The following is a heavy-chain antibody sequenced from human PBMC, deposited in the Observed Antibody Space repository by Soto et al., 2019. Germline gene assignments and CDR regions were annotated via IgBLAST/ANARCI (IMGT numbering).Heavy chain of an antibody. V-gene: IGHV3-64*01. CDR3: ARRARPDFYYMDV. J-gene: IGHJ6*03. D-gene: IGHD6-6*01. CDR2: ISSNGVGT. Sequence: PGGSLRLSCAASGFTLSGYAMDWVRQAPGKGLENVSGISSNGVGTYYANYVQGRFTISRDNSKNTVYLQMGSLRPEDMVVYYCARRARPDFYYMDVWGKGTTVTVSS. CDR1: GFTLSGYA.